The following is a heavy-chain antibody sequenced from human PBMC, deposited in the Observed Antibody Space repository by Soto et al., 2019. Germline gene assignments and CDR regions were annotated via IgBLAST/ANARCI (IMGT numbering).Heavy chain of an antibody. D-gene: IGHD6-13*01. V-gene: IGHV4-30-2*01. J-gene: IGHJ4*02. Sequence: PSETLSLTCAVSGDSLNSGGYSWSWIRLPPRKGLEWIGYTYYSGSTHYKSSLQSRVTMSLDRSKNEFSLRLNAVTAADTAVYYCARNRVGSSWYVDYWGQGIQVTVSS. CDR3: ARNRVGSSWYVDY. CDR2: TYYSGST. CDR1: GDSLNSGGYS.